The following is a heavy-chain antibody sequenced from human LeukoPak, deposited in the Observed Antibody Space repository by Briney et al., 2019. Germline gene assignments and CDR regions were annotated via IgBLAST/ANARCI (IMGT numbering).Heavy chain of an antibody. CDR1: GYTFTSYG. D-gene: IGHD6-19*01. Sequence: ASVKVSCKASGYTFTSYGISWVRQAPGQGLEWMGWISAYNGNTNYAQKLQGRVTMTTDTSTSTAYMELRSLRSDDTAVYYCAKWYSSGWYSEDYFDYWGQGPLVTVSS. V-gene: IGHV1-18*01. J-gene: IGHJ4*02. CDR3: AKWYSSGWYSEDYFDY. CDR2: ISAYNGNT.